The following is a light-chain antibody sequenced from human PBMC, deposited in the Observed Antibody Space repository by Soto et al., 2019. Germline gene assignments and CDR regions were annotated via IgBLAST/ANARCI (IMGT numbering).Light chain of an antibody. V-gene: IGKV3-11*01. CDR1: QSISSY. J-gene: IGKJ3*01. CDR2: EAS. CDR3: QQRSNLPPLM. Sequence: EIVLTQSPATLSLSPGERATLSCRASQSISSYLAWYQQKPGQAPRLLIYEASNRATGTPARFSGSGSGTDFTLTISSLEPEDFAVYYCQQRSNLPPLMFGPGTKVDLK.